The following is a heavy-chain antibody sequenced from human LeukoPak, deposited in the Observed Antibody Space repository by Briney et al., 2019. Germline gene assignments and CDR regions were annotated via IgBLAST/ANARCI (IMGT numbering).Heavy chain of an antibody. CDR2: ISWNSGSI. J-gene: IGHJ4*02. CDR3: AKGRYYGSGGTDFDY. CDR1: GFTFDNYA. V-gene: IGHV3-9*01. D-gene: IGHD3-22*01. Sequence: GGSLRLSCAASGFTFDNYAMHWVRQDPGKGLEWVSGISWNSGSIDYADSVKGRFPISRDNAKNSLYLQMNSLRTEDTALYYCAKGRYYGSGGTDFDYWGQGTLVTVSS.